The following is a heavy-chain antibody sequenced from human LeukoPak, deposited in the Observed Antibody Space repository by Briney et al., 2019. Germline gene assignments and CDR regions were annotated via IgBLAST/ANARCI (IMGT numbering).Heavy chain of an antibody. J-gene: IGHJ4*02. V-gene: IGHV1-2*02. CDR3: ARYDSSGYPLDY. D-gene: IGHD3-22*01. CDR1: GYTFTGYY. CDR2: INPNSGGT. Sequence: ASVKVSCKASGYTFTGYYMHWVRQAPGQGLEWTGWINPNSGGTNYAQKFQGRVTMTRDTSISTAYMELSRLRSDDTAVYYCARYDSSGYPLDYWGQGTLVTVSS.